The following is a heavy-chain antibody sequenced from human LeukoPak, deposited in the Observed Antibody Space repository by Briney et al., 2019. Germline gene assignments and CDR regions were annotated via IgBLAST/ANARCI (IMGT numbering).Heavy chain of an antibody. CDR2: IREDGSEK. Sequence: PGGSLRLSCEVSGFILSTYWMSWARQAPGKGLEWVACIREDGSEKYYVNSVKGRFTISRDNVKNSIYLQMNSLRGEDTAVYYCVRDGRWPLVGDFWGQGTLVAVSS. V-gene: IGHV3-7*01. CDR1: GFILSTYW. CDR3: VRDGRWPLVGDF. J-gene: IGHJ4*02. D-gene: IGHD4-23*01.